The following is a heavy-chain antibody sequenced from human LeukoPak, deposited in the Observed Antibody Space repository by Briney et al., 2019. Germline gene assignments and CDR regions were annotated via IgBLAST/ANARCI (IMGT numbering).Heavy chain of an antibody. J-gene: IGHJ4*02. CDR2: ISGSGGST. CDR1: GFTFSSYA. CDR3: AKGDIVVVPAATSPYYFDY. V-gene: IGHV3-23*01. Sequence: GGSQRLSCAASGFTFSSYAMSWVRQAPGKGLEWVSAISGSGGSTYYADSVKGRFTISRDNSKNTLYLQMNSLRAEDTAVYYCAKGDIVVVPAATSPYYFDYWGQGTLVTVSS. D-gene: IGHD2-2*01.